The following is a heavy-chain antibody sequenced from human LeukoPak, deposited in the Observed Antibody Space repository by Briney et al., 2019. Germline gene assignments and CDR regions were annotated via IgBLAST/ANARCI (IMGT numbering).Heavy chain of an antibody. J-gene: IGHJ3*02. Sequence: GGSLRLSCVGSGFIFRSYSMNWVRQAPGKGLEWVSSVSSSGIYIYSADSMKGRFTISRDNAKNSLYLQMNSLRAEDTALYHCAKGLTPFMGFGEFSSAFDIWGQGTMVTVSS. D-gene: IGHD3-10*01. CDR1: GFIFRSYS. CDR3: AKGLTPFMGFGEFSSAFDI. V-gene: IGHV3-21*04. CDR2: VSSSGIYI.